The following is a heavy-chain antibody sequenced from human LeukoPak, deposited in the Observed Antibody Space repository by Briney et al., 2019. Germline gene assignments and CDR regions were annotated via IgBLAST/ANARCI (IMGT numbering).Heavy chain of an antibody. V-gene: IGHV3-23*01. D-gene: IGHD3-10*01. J-gene: IGHJ4*02. CDR2: ICGSGGST. CDR3: AKCLYYGSGPFDY. Sequence: QPGGSLRLSCAASGFTFSSYAMSWVRQAPGKGLEWVSAICGSGGSTYYADSVKGRFTISRDNSKNTLYLQMNSLRAEDTAVYYCAKCLYYGSGPFDYWGQGTLVTVSS. CDR1: GFTFSSYA.